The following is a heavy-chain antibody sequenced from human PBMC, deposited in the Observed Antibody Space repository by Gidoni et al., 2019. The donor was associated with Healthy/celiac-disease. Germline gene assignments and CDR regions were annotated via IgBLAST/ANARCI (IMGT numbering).Heavy chain of an antibody. D-gene: IGHD6-6*01. Sequence: VQLVESGGGVVQPGRSLRLSCAASGFTFSSYAMHWVRQAPGKGLEWVAVISYDGSNKYYADSVKGRFTISRDNSKNTLYLQMNSLRAEDTAVYYCARDHYDIAARRFDYWGQGTLVTVSS. CDR1: GFTFSSYA. CDR2: ISYDGSNK. V-gene: IGHV3-30-3*01. CDR3: ARDHYDIAARRFDY. J-gene: IGHJ4*02.